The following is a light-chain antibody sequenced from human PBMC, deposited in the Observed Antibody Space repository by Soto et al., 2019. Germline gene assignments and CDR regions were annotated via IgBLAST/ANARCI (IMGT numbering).Light chain of an antibody. J-gene: IGLJ2*01. CDR1: KLGDKY. CDR3: QAWDSSTAV. CDR2: QDY. V-gene: IGLV3-1*01. Sequence: SYELTQPPSVSVSPGQTASITCSGDKLGDKYACWYQQKPGQSPVLVIYQDYKRPSRIPERFSGSNSGNTATLTISGTQAMDEADYYCQAWDSSTAVFGGGTKLTVL.